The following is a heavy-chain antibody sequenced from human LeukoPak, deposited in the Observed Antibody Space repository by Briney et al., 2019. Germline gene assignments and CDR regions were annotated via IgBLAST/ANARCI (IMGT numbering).Heavy chain of an antibody. Sequence: SETLSLTCSVSGVFITDHNWSWLRKSPGKGLEWIECINYSGGTYTNPSLRSRLTLSLDTSKNQCSLRLTSVTAADTAVYFCARGLSGNYQYYLDYWGQGTQVTVST. CDR1: GVFITDHN. CDR2: INYSGGT. D-gene: IGHD1-26*01. V-gene: IGHV4-59*11. J-gene: IGHJ4*02. CDR3: ARGLSGNYQYYLDY.